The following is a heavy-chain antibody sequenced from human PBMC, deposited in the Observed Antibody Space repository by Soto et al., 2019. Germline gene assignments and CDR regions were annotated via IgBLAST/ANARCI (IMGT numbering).Heavy chain of an antibody. CDR3: ARSQGSSTSLEIYYYYYYGMDV. V-gene: IGHV1-69*01. D-gene: IGHD2-2*01. Sequence: QVQLVQSGAEVKKPGSSVKVSCKASGGTFSSYAISWVRQAPGQGLEWMGGIIPIPGTANYAQKFQGRVTITADESTSTAYMEPSSLRSEDTAVYYCARSQGSSTSLEIYYYYYYGMDVWGQGTRVTVSS. CDR1: GGTFSSYA. CDR2: IIPIPGTA. J-gene: IGHJ6*02.